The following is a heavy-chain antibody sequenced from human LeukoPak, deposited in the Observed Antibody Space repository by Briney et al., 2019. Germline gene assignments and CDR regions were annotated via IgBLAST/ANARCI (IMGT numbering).Heavy chain of an antibody. CDR2: ISGSGGST. V-gene: IGHV3-23*01. J-gene: IGHJ6*03. CDR3: AKDRGSSWYVDYYYMDV. Sequence: PGGSLRLSCAASGFTFSSYAMSWVRQASGKGLEWVSAISGSGGSTYYADSVKGRFTISRDNSKNTLYLQMNSLRAEDTAVYYCAKDRGSSWYVDYYYMDVWGKGTTVTVSS. D-gene: IGHD6-13*01. CDR1: GFTFSSYA.